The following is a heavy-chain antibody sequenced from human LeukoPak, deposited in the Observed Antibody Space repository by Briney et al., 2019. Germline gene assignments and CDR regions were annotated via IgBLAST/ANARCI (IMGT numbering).Heavy chain of an antibody. CDR3: ARGYHDYGDYVGGFDY. D-gene: IGHD4-17*01. CDR1: GYSISSGYY. J-gene: IGHJ4*02. CDR2: IYHSGST. V-gene: IGHV4-38-2*02. Sequence: PSETLSLTCTVSGYSISSGYYWGWIRQPPGKGLEWIGSIYHSGSTYYNPSLKSRVTISVDTSKNQFSLKLSSVTAAVTAVYYCARGYHDYGDYVGGFDYWGQGTLVTVSS.